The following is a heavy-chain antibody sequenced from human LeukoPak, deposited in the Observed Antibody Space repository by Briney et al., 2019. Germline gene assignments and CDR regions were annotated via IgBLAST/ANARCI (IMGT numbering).Heavy chain of an antibody. J-gene: IGHJ3*01. CDR3: ARVLTVFAAAAGTGV. CDR1: GFTFSSYA. D-gene: IGHD6-13*01. Sequence: GGSLRLSCAASGFTFSSYAMHWVRQAPGKGLEWVAVISYDGSNKYYADSVKGRFTISRDNSKNTLYLQMISLRAEDTAVYYCARVLTVFAAAAGTGVWGQGTMVTVSS. CDR2: ISYDGSNK. V-gene: IGHV3-30-3*01.